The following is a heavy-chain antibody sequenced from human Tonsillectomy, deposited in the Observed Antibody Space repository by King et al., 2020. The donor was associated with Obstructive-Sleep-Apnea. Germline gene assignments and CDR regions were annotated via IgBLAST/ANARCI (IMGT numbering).Heavy chain of an antibody. CDR2: IYYSGTT. V-gene: IGHV4-28*01. J-gene: IGHJ3*02. D-gene: IGHD5-12*01. CDR3: ARSDVTGYGGVDI. Sequence: QLQESGPGLVKPSYTLSLTCAVSGYSISSSNWWGWIRQPPGKGLEWIGYIYYSGTTYYNPSLMSRVTLSVDTSKNQFSLKLSSVTAVDTAVYYCARSDVTGYGGVDIWGQGTMVTVSS. CDR1: GYSISSSNW.